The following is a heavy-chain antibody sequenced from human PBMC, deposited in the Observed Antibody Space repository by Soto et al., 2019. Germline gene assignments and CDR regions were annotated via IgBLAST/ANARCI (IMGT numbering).Heavy chain of an antibody. CDR1: GSSISSSSYY. Sequence: SETLSLTCTVSGSSISSSSYYWGWIRQPPGKGLEWIGSIYYSGSTYYNPSLKSRVTISVDTSKNQFSLKLSSVTAAVTAVYYCATPTEYSSGWYYWGQGTLVSVSS. CDR3: ATPTEYSSGWYY. V-gene: IGHV4-39*01. CDR2: IYYSGST. J-gene: IGHJ4*02. D-gene: IGHD6-19*01.